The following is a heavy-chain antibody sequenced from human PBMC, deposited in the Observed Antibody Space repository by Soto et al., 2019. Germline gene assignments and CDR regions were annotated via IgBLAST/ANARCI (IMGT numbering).Heavy chain of an antibody. CDR2: IKPDGSET. Sequence: EAQLVESGGDLVQPGGSLRLSCAASGFMFSDSWMNWVRQAPGKGLEWVANIKPDGSETASVDSVKGRFTISRDNAKKFLYLQMTSPRVDDTAVYYCASGIDPWGQGTLVTVSS. CDR1: GFMFSDSW. CDR3: ASGIDP. V-gene: IGHV3-7*05. J-gene: IGHJ5*02.